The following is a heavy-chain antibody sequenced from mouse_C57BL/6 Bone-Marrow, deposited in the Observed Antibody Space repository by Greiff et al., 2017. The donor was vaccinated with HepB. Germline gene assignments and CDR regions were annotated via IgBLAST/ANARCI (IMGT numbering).Heavy chain of an antibody. J-gene: IGHJ3*01. Sequence: EVKLQQSGPELVKPGASVKISCKASGYTFTDYYMNWVKQSHGKSLEWIGDINPNNGGTSYNQKFKGKATLTVDKSSSTAYMELRSLTSEDSAVYYCARDDYDGEWFAYWGQGTLVTVSA. CDR1: GYTFTDYY. D-gene: IGHD2-4*01. CDR3: ARDDYDGEWFAY. V-gene: IGHV1-26*01. CDR2: INPNNGGT.